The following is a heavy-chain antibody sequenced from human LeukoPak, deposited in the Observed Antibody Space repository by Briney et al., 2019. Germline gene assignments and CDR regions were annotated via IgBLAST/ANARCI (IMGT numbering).Heavy chain of an antibody. Sequence: GGSLRLSCAASGFTFSSHSMNWVRQTPGKGLEWVSYISSGSSARYYADSVKGRFTISRDDARNSLYLQMNSLRAEDTAVYYCAKVRPPPGSGWYGGDDSWGQGTLVTVSS. J-gene: IGHJ4*02. CDR2: ISSGSSAR. CDR3: AKVRPPPGSGWYGGDDS. V-gene: IGHV3-48*01. CDR1: GFTFSSHS. D-gene: IGHD6-19*01.